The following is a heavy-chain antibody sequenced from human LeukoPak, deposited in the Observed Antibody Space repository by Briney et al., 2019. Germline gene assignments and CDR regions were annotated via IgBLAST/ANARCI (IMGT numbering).Heavy chain of an antibody. CDR2: IYYSGST. CDR1: GGSTSSSSYY. V-gene: IGHV4-39*01. Sequence: SETLSLTCTVSGGSTSSSSYYWGWIRQPPGKGLEWIGSIYYSGSTYYNPSLKSRVTISVDTSKNQFSLKLSSVTAADTAVYYCARRGDTYYYDSSLMDVWGKGTTVTVSS. J-gene: IGHJ6*04. CDR3: ARRGDTYYYDSSLMDV. D-gene: IGHD3-22*01.